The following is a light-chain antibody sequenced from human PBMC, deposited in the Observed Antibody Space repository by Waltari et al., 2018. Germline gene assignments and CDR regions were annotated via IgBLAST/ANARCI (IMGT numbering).Light chain of an antibody. J-gene: IGLJ2*01. V-gene: IGLV2-11*01. CDR2: DVS. CDR1: SSDVGGYNY. Sequence: QSALTQPRSVSGSPGQSVTISCTGTSSDVGGYNYVSWYQQHPGKAPKLMIYDVSKRPSGVPDRCSGSKSGNTASLTISGLQAEDEADYYCCSYAGTLFGGGTKLTVL. CDR3: CSYAGTL.